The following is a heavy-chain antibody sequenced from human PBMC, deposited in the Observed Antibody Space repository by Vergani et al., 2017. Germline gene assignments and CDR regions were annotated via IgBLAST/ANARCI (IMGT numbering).Heavy chain of an antibody. J-gene: IGHJ6*04. D-gene: IGHD5-12*01. CDR3: AKANPRNSGYDYLYYYHAMDV. V-gene: IGHV3-23*01. Sequence: EVQLLESGGDLVQPGGSLRLSCAASGFTFNHYAMNWVRQAPGKGLEWVSGIVGCGGSTYYAGSVKGRFTISRDSSKNTLYIQMNSLSAGDTAVYYCAKANPRNSGYDYLYYYHAMDVWGKGTTFTVSS. CDR2: IVGCGGST. CDR1: GFTFNHYA.